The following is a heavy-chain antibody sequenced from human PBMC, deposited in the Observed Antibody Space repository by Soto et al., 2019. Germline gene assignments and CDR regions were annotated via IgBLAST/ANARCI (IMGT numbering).Heavy chain of an antibody. CDR3: ATHVVETAIGMGWFDP. D-gene: IGHD2-21*02. CDR2: IYHTGIT. J-gene: IGHJ5*02. CDR1: GGSISSGDYY. Sequence: SETLSLTCIVSGGSISSGDYYWSWIRQPPGKGLEWIGYIYHTGITFYNPSLKSRITISADTSKDQFSLKMRSVTAADTAVYYCATHVVETAIGMGWFDPWGQGTPVTVSS. V-gene: IGHV4-30-4*01.